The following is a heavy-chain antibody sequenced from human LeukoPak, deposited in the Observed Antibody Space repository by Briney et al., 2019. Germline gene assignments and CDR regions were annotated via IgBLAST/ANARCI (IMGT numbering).Heavy chain of an antibody. V-gene: IGHV4-59*01. Sequence: SETLSLTCTVSGGSISSYYWSWIRQPPGQGLEWIGYIYYSGSTNYNPSLKSRVTISVDTSKNQFSLKLSSVTAADTAVYYCARDLRVVRHSNWFDPWGQGTLVTVSS. D-gene: IGHD3-10*01. CDR1: GGSISSYY. J-gene: IGHJ5*02. CDR3: ARDLRVVRHSNWFDP. CDR2: IYYSGST.